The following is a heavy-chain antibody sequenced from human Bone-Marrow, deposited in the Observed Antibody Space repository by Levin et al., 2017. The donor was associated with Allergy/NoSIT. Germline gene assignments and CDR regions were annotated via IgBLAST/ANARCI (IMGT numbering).Heavy chain of an antibody. CDR3: ARGGISLAGGIDS. J-gene: IGHJ4*02. D-gene: IGHD3-16*02. Sequence: GGSLRLSCAASRFTFSSYTMSWVRQAPGKGLEWVSSIGSSGSTYYADYVRGRSTISRDNSKNTVYLQLNSLRVEDTALYYCARGGISLAGGIDSWGQGTLVTVSS. V-gene: IGHV3-23*01. CDR2: IGSSGST. CDR1: RFTFSSYT.